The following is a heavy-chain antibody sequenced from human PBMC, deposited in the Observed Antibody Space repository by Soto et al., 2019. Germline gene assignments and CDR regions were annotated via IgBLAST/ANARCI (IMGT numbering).Heavy chain of an antibody. CDR3: AKERLGRGIDY. CDR2: VNNGGGGT. CDR1: GFTFSNYA. Sequence: VGSLRLSCAASGFTFSNYAMTWVRQAPGKGPEWISTVNNGGGGTYYADSVEGRFTISGDNSKNTLYLQVSSLRAEDTAVYYCAKERLGRGIDYWGQGILVTVSS. V-gene: IGHV3-23*01. D-gene: IGHD3-10*01. J-gene: IGHJ4*02.